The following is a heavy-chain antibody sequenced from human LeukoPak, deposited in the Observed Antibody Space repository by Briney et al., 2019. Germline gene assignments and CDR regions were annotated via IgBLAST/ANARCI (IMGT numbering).Heavy chain of an antibody. V-gene: IGHV1-18*01. J-gene: IGHJ5*02. CDR1: GYTFTSYG. D-gene: IGHD6-13*01. CDR3: AGVQYSSSWYSWFDP. Sequence: GASVTVTCTASGYTFTSYGISWVRQAPGQGLEWMGWISAYNGNTNYAQTLQGRVAMTTDTSTSTAYMELRSLRSDDTAVYYCAGVQYSSSWYSWFDPWGQGTLVTVSS. CDR2: ISAYNGNT.